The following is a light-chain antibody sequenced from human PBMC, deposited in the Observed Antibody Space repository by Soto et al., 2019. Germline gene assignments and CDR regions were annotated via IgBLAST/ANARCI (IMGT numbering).Light chain of an antibody. CDR1: SSDIGSFNY. J-gene: IGLJ1*01. CDR3: SSYTRSSAPYV. V-gene: IGLV2-14*03. CDR2: GVS. Sequence: QSVLTQPASVSGSPGQSITISCTGTSSDIGSFNYVSWYQHHPGTAPKLIIYGVSNRPSGVSNRFSGSKSGNTASLTISGLQAEDEADYYCSSYTRSSAPYVFGTGTKVTVL.